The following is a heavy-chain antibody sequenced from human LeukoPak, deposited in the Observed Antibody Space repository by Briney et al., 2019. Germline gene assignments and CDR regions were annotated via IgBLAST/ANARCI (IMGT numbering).Heavy chain of an antibody. D-gene: IGHD2-15*01. V-gene: IGHV3-7*01. CDR3: ARELPFDY. J-gene: IGHJ4*02. Sequence: GGSLRLSCVASGFTFSSYWMSWVRQAPGKGLEWVANIKEDGSEKDYVDPVKGRFTISRDNAKNSLYLQMNSLRVEDTAIYYCARELPFDYWGQGTLVTVSS. CDR1: GFTFSSYW. CDR2: IKEDGSEK.